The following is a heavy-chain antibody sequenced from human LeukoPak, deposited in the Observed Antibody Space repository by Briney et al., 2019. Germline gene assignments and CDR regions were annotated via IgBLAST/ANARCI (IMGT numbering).Heavy chain of an antibody. CDR1: GYTLTSYY. D-gene: IGHD4-11*01. J-gene: IGHJ6*02. Sequence: ASVKVSCKASGYTLTSYYMHWVRQAPGQGLEWMGIINPSGGSTTYAQKFQGRVTMTRDTSTSTVYMELSSLRSEDTAVYYCAILRDYYSNYVYYYYNMDVWGQGTTVTVSS. V-gene: IGHV1-46*01. CDR3: AILRDYYSNYVYYYYNMDV. CDR2: INPSGGST.